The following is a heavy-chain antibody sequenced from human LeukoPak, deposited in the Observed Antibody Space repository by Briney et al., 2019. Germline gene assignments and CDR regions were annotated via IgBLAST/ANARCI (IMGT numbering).Heavy chain of an antibody. Sequence: GGSLRLSCAASGLTFSSYAMSWVRQAPGKGLEWVSGISGSGGTTYYADSLKGRFTISRDNSKNTLYLQMNSLRVEDTAVYYCAKGGRWDYYDSSHWGQGTMVTVSS. CDR1: GLTFSSYA. J-gene: IGHJ3*01. D-gene: IGHD3-22*01. V-gene: IGHV3-23*01. CDR3: AKGGRWDYYDSSH. CDR2: ISGSGGTT.